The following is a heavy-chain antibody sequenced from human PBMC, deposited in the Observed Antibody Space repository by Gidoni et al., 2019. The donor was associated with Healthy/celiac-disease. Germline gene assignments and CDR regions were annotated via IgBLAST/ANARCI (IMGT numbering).Heavy chain of an antibody. CDR2: ISGSGGST. V-gene: IGHV3-23*01. Sequence: EVQLLESGGGLVQPGGSLSLACAAPGSPLSSDAMSWACQAPGKGLEWVSAISGSGGSTYYADSVKGRFTISRDNSKNTLYLQMNSLRAEDTAVYYCAKDPVRLFRDCSSTSCYKGFDYWGQGTLVTVSS. CDR1: GSPLSSDA. CDR3: AKDPVRLFRDCSSTSCYKGFDY. D-gene: IGHD2-2*02. J-gene: IGHJ4*02.